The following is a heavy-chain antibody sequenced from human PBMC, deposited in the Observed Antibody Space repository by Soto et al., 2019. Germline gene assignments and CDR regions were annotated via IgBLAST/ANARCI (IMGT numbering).Heavy chain of an antibody. CDR3: ARLRWETENNWFDP. D-gene: IGHD1-26*01. J-gene: IGHJ5*02. CDR2: IYHSGST. Sequence: KPSETLSLTCTVSGDSINSVDHYWSWIRQPPGKGLEWMGYIYHSGSTHYNPSPNSRLTISIDTSTNRFSLNLTSVTAADTAVYFCARLRWETENNWFDPWGQGALVTVSS. CDR1: GDSINSVDHY. V-gene: IGHV4-30-4*01.